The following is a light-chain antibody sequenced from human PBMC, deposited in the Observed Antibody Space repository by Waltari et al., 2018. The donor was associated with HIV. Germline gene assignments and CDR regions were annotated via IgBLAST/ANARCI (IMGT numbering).Light chain of an antibody. V-gene: IGLV2-23*02. Sequence: QSALTQPASVSGSPGQAIAISCTVPSRDVGFYNLVSFYQPSPGKAPKLMIYEVTKRPSGVSNRFSASKSGNTASRTSSGLQAEDEADYYCCSYAGSGRGVFGGGTKLTVL. J-gene: IGLJ3*02. CDR3: CSYAGSGRGV. CDR1: SRDVGFYNL. CDR2: EVT.